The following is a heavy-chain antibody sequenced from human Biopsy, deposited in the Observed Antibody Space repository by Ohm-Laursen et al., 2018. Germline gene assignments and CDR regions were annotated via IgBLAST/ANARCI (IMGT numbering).Heavy chain of an antibody. CDR2: IYFTGRT. V-gene: IGHV4-59*12. CDR1: GGPIDSSY. J-gene: IGHJ2*01. Sequence: TLSLTCTVSGGPIDSSYWSWIRQPPGKALEWIGSIYFTGRTSYNPSLKSRVTMSVNTSKKQFSLRLSSVTAADTAVYYCASAGYNPDWNFDLWGRGTRVTVSS. CDR3: ASAGYNPDWNFDL. D-gene: IGHD5-24*01.